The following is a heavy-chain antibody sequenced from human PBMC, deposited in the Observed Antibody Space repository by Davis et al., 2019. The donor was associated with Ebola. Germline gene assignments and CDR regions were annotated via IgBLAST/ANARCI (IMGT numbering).Heavy chain of an antibody. CDR3: ARDSGDNGQWLVPSYWYFDL. V-gene: IGHV1-2*02. CDR1: GYTFTGYY. D-gene: IGHD6-19*01. Sequence: ASVKVSCKASGYTFTGYYIHWVRQAPGQGLEWMGWINPNSGGTNYAQKFQGRVTMTRDTSISTAYMELSRLRSDDTAVYYCARDSGDNGQWLVPSYWYFDLWGRGTLVTVSS. CDR2: INPNSGGT. J-gene: IGHJ2*01.